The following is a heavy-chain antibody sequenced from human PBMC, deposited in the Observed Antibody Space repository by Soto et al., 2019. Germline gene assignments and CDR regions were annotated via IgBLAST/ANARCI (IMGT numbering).Heavy chain of an antibody. CDR3: ARVGAYYDFWSGSYIGSYYFDY. D-gene: IGHD3-3*01. Sequence: SETLSLTCTVSGGSISSGDYYWSWIRQPPGRGLEWIGYIYYSGSTNYNPSLKSRVTISVDTSKNQFSLKLSSVTAADTAVYYCARVGAYYDFWSGSYIGSYYFDYWGQGTLVTVSS. CDR1: GGSISSGDYY. CDR2: IYYSGST. J-gene: IGHJ4*02. V-gene: IGHV4-61*08.